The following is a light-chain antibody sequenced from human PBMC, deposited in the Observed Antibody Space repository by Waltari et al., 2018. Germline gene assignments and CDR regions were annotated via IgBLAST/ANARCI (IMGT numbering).Light chain of an antibody. V-gene: IGLV1-40*01. CDR1: SSHIGLPPH. CDR2: ANN. Sequence: SVLTQPPSVPGATVQHVTISCPRSSSHIGLPPHVHWYQQLPGKAPKLLISANNNRPSGVPDRFSGSKSGTSASLAITGLQAEDEGDYFCQSYDLSLSGRVFGGGTKLTVL. J-gene: IGLJ3*02. CDR3: QSYDLSLSGRV.